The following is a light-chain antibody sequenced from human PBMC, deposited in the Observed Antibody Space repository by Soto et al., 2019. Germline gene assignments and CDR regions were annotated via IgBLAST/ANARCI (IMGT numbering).Light chain of an antibody. CDR2: KDA. CDR3: AAWDDSLSGVI. Sequence: QSVLTQPPSASGTPGQRVTISCSGSNSNIGSHSVYWYQHLPGTAPKLLIYKDAQRPSGVPDRFSGSKSDTAASLAISGLRSEDEGDYLCAAWDDSLSGVIFGGGTKVTVL. J-gene: IGLJ2*01. CDR1: NSNIGSHS. V-gene: IGLV1-47*01.